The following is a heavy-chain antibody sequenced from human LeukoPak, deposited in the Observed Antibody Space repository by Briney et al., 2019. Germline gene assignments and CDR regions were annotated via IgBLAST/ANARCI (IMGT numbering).Heavy chain of an antibody. Sequence: SETLSITCTVSSGSINSYYWSWIRQPPGKGLEWIGYIYYSGSTNYNPSLKSRVTISVHTSKNQFSLKLSSVTAADTAVYYCARLTGYSSESWFDPWGQGTLVTVSS. J-gene: IGHJ5*02. CDR2: IYYSGST. D-gene: IGHD3-9*01. CDR3: ARLTGYSSESWFDP. CDR1: SGSINSYY. V-gene: IGHV4-59*01.